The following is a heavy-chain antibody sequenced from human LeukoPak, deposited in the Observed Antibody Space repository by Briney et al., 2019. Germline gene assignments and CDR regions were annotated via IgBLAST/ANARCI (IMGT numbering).Heavy chain of an antibody. Sequence: GASLMISCSASDYSFISYWIVWWRQMPREGLEGMGVIYPGDSDTRYSPSFQGQVTISADKSISTAYLQWSSLKASDSAMYYCAREKYVGLLTDYWGQGTLVTVSS. CDR1: DYSFISYW. CDR3: AREKYVGLLTDY. CDR2: IYPGDSDT. D-gene: IGHD2-15*01. V-gene: IGHV5-51*01. J-gene: IGHJ4*02.